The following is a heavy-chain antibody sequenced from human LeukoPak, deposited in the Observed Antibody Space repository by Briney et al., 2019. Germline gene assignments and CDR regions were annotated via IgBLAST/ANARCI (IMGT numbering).Heavy chain of an antibody. D-gene: IGHD3-22*01. V-gene: IGHV4-4*02. CDR1: LDSTTSNF. CDR2: IHRSGSP. CDR3: ARMEKYYDSSGSYRFFDY. J-gene: IGHJ4*02. Sequence: SETLSLTCTVSLDSTTSNFWSWVRQPPGKALEWIGEIHRSGSPNYNPSLQSRVTISIDRSRNQLVLELSSVTAADTAVYYCARMEKYYDSSGSYRFFDYWGQGTLVTVSS.